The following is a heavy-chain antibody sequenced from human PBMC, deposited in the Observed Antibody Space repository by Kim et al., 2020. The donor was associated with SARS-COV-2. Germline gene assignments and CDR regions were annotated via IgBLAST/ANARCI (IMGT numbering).Heavy chain of an antibody. D-gene: IGHD3-22*01. CDR2: INPNSGGT. Sequence: ASVKVSCKASGYTFTGYYMHWVRQAPGQGLEWMGWINPNSGGTNYAQKFQGRVTMTRDTSISTAYMELSRLRSDDTAVYYCARGYRTYYYDSSGYYWGSYWGQGTLVTVSS. J-gene: IGHJ4*02. V-gene: IGHV1-2*02. CDR1: GYTFTGYY. CDR3: ARGYRTYYYDSSGYYWGSY.